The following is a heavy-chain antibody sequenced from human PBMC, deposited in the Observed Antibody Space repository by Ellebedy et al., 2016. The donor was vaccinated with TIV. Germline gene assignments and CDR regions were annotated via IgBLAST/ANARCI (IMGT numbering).Heavy chain of an antibody. J-gene: IGHJ6*02. V-gene: IGHV1-2*02. CDR3: ARGPYDYGDYGKHFYYTMDV. D-gene: IGHD4-17*01. CDR1: GYTFTGDY. CDR2: INPKSGGT. Sequence: ASVKVSXXASGYTFTGDYMHWVRQAPGQGPEWMGWINPKSGGTNYAQKFQGRVTMTRKTSISTAYMELSSLRSEDTAVYYCARGPYDYGDYGKHFYYTMDVWGQGTTVTVSS.